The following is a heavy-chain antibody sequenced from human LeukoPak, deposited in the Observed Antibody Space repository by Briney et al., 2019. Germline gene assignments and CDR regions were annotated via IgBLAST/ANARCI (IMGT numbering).Heavy chain of an antibody. Sequence: PSETLSLTCAVYGGSFSGYYWSWIRQPPGKGLEWTGEINHSGSTNYNPSLKSRVTISVDTSKNQFSLKLSSVTAADTAVYYCARVRGYCSGGSCSYGMDVWGQGTTVTVSS. D-gene: IGHD2-15*01. CDR3: ARVRGYCSGGSCSYGMDV. J-gene: IGHJ6*02. CDR2: INHSGST. V-gene: IGHV4-34*01. CDR1: GGSFSGYY.